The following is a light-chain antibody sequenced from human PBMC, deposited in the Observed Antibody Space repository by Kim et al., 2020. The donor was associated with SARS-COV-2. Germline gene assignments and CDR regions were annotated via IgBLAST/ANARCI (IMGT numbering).Light chain of an antibody. CDR1: SINIGSNR. V-gene: IGLV1-51*01. Sequence: QSVLTQPPSVSAAPVQKVTISCSGNSINIGSNRLSWYQYLPRTAPKLLIYDDYKRPSKIPDRFCVSKSVTSATLDISGLQTGDEADYYCGIRERTLTAGAFGGGTQLTVL. CDR2: DDY. J-gene: IGLJ2*01. CDR3: GIRERTLTAGA.